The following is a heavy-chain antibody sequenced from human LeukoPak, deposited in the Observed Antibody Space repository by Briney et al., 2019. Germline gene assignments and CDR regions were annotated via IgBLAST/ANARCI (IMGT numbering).Heavy chain of an antibody. V-gene: IGHV3-48*01. Sequence: PGGSMRLSCAASGFTFDICGMNWIRPAPGKGLEWVSHISSGSSPKYYADSVRGRFTISRDKAKKSLYLQMNSLRVEDTAVYYCARGDDGAYWGQGTLVTVSS. J-gene: IGHJ4*02. CDR3: ARGDDGAY. CDR1: GFTFDICG. D-gene: IGHD3-16*01. CDR2: ISSGSSPK.